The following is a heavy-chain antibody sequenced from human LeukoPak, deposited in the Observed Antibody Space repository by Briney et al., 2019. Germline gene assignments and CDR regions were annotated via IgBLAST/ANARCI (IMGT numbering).Heavy chain of an antibody. J-gene: IGHJ4*02. CDR3: ARHTPSGSYSPFDY. D-gene: IGHD1-26*01. CDR1: GYSFTSHW. V-gene: IGHV5-51*01. CDR2: IYPGDSDT. Sequence: MHGESLKISCKGSGYSFTSHWIGWVRQMPGKGLEWMGIIYPGDSDTRYSPSFQGQVTISADKSISTAYLQWSSLKASDTAMYYCARHTPSGSYSPFDYWGQGTLVTVSS.